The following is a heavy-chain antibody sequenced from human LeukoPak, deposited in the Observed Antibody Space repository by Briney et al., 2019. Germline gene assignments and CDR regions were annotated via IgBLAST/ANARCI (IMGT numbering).Heavy chain of an antibody. J-gene: IGHJ6*02. CDR3: ARERVGYSGSYAHPPPYYYYGMDV. V-gene: IGHV3-66*01. CDR1: GFTVSSNY. Sequence: PGGSLRLSCAASGFTVSSNYMSWVRQAPGKGLEWVSVIYSGGSTYYADSVKGRFTISRDNSKNTLYLQMNSLRAEDTAVYYCARERVGYSGSYAHPPPYYYYGMDVWGQGTTVTVSS. D-gene: IGHD1-26*01. CDR2: IYSGGST.